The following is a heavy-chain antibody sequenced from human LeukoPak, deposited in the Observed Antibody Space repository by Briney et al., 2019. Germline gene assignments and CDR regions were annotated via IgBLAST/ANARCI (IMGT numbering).Heavy chain of an antibody. CDR3: ARAALDSSGYYPVLPLYYYYYMDV. CDR2: IYHSGST. CDR1: GNSISSGDYY. J-gene: IGHJ6*03. D-gene: IGHD3-22*01. Sequence: SETLSLTCTVSGNSISSGDYYWSWIRQPPGKGLEWIGSIYHSGSTYYNPSLKSRVTISVDTSKNQFSLKLSSVTAADTAVYYCARAALDSSGYYPVLPLYYYYYMDVWGKGTTVTVSS. V-gene: IGHV4-38-2*02.